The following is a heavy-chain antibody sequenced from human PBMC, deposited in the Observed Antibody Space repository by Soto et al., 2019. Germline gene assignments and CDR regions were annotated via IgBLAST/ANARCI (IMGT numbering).Heavy chain of an antibody. V-gene: IGHV1-69*13. CDR1: GGTFSSYA. CDR3: ASTIFGVVIIQNYYYGMGV. CDR2: IIPIFGTA. Sequence: GASVKVSCKASGGTFSSYAISWVRQTPGQGLEWMGGIIPIFGTANYAQKFQGRVTITADESTSTAYMELSSLRSEDTAVYYCASTIFGVVIIQNYYYGMGVWGQGTTVTVSS. D-gene: IGHD3-3*01. J-gene: IGHJ6*02.